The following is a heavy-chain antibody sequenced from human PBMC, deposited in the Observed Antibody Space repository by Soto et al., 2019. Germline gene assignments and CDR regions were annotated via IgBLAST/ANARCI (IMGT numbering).Heavy chain of an antibody. CDR3: ARGPDYYDSSGYFDY. Sequence: GSLRLSCAASGFTVSGNYMSWVRQAPGKGLEWVSVLYSDDVTHYADSVKGRFTISRDNSKNTLFLHLNSLRADDTAVYYCARGPDYYDSSGYFDYWGQGTLVTVSS. J-gene: IGHJ4*02. D-gene: IGHD3-22*01. CDR1: GFTVSGNY. CDR2: LYSDDVT. V-gene: IGHV3-53*01.